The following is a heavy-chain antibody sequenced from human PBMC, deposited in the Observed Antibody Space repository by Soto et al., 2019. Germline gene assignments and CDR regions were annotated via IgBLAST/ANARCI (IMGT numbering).Heavy chain of an antibody. J-gene: IGHJ6*02. CDR3: ARQGGSSSGWYNYYYYYGMDV. D-gene: IGHD6-19*01. V-gene: IGHV4-39*01. CDR1: GGSISSSSYY. Sequence: SETLSLTCTVSGGSISSSSYYWGWIRQPPGKGLEWIGSIYYSGSTYYNPSLKSRVTISVDTSKNQFSLKLSSVTAADTAVYYCARQGGSSSGWYNYYYYYGMDVWGQGTTATISS. CDR2: IYYSGST.